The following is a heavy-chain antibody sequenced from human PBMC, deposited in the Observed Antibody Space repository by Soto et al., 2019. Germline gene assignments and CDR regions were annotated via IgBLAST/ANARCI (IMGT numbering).Heavy chain of an antibody. J-gene: IGHJ5*02. D-gene: IGHD4-17*01. CDR1: GFTFSSYA. CDR2: IRSSGGST. CDR3: AKDLEVTNENWFDP. V-gene: IGHV3-23*01. Sequence: EVQLLESGGGLVQPGGSLRLSCAASGFTFSSYAMTWVRQAPGKGLEWVSAIRSSGGSTYYVDSVKGRFTISRDNSKNTVYLQMNSLRAEDTAVYYCAKDLEVTNENWFDPWGQGTLVTVS.